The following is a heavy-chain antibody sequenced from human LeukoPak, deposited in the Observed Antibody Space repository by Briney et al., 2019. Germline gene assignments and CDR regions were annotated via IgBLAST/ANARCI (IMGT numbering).Heavy chain of an antibody. D-gene: IGHD3-10*01. J-gene: IGHJ5*02. V-gene: IGHV5-51*01. CDR2: IYPGDPDT. CDR1: GYSFTSYW. Sequence: GESLKISCKGSGYSFTSYWIGWVRQMPGKGLEWMGIIYPGDPDTRYSPSFQGQVTISADKSSSTAYLQWSSLKASDTAMYYCARGTPAMVRGVATNWFDPWGQGTLVTVSS. CDR3: ARGTPAMVRGVATNWFDP.